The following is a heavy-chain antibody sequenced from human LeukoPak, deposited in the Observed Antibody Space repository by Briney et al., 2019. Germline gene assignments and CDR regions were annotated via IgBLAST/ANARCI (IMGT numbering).Heavy chain of an antibody. Sequence: GEXXKISCKGSGYSFTSYWIGWVRQMPGKGLEWMGIIYPGDSDTRYSPSFQGQVTISADKSISTAYLQWSSLKASDTAMYYCARAPRVPGWLVGHYYYYMDVWGKGTTVTVSS. CDR3: ARAPRVPGWLVGHYYYYMDV. D-gene: IGHD6-19*01. CDR1: GYSFTSYW. CDR2: IYPGDSDT. V-gene: IGHV5-51*01. J-gene: IGHJ6*03.